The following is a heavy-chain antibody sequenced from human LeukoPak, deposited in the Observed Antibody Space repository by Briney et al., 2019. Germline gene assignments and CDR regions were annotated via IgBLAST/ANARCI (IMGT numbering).Heavy chain of an antibody. Sequence: SETVSHKCSVYGVPFNYYNWIWLRPPPGKARAGMGEINHCCSAKHNQPLKSRVTISVDTSTNEFSLKQGSVSDAEAAVYYCAGRCQPAADPFDHWGQGTLVTVSS. CDR1: GVPFNYYN. J-gene: IGHJ4*02. CDR2: INHCCSA. V-gene: IGHV4-34*01. D-gene: IGHD2-15*01. CDR3: AGRCQPAADPFDH.